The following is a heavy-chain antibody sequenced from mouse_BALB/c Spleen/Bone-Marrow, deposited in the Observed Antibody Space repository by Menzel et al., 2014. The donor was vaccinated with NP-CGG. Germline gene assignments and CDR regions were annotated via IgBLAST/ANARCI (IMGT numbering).Heavy chain of an antibody. CDR3: ASYYRYDRRFAY. V-gene: IGHV14-3*02. D-gene: IGHD2-14*01. CDR1: GFNIKDTY. J-gene: IGHJ3*01. Sequence: VQLQQSGAELVKPGASVKLSCTASGFNIKDTYMHWVKQRPEQALEWIGRIDPANGNTKYDPKFQGKATITADTSSNTAYLQLSSLTSEDTAVYYCASYYRYDRRFAYWGQGTLVTVSA. CDR2: IDPANGNT.